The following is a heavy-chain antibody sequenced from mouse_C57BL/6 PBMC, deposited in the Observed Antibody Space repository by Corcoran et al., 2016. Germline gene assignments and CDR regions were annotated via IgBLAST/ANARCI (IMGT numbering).Heavy chain of an antibody. CDR1: GYTFTDYS. J-gene: IGHJ4*01. V-gene: IGHV1-26*01. CDR3: ARGGYAIDY. CDR2: INPNNGGT. Sequence: EVQLQQSGPELVKPGASVKISCKASGYTFTDYSMNWVKQSHGQSLEWLGDINPNNGGTSYNQKFKGKATLTVDKSSSTAYMELRSLTSEDSAVYYCARGGYAIDYWGQGTSVTVSS.